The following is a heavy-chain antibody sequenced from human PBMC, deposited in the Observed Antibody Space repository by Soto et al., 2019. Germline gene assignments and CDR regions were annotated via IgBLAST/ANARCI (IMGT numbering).Heavy chain of an antibody. CDR3: ARGSPLAHLEWLLFPKGAPRYYYYGMDV. CDR2: INSDGSST. D-gene: IGHD3-3*01. Sequence: HPGGSLRLSCAASGFTFSSYWMHWVRQAPGKGLVWVSRINSDGSSTSYADSVKGRFTISRDNAKNTLYLQMNSLRAEDTAVYYCARGSPLAHLEWLLFPKGAPRYYYYGMDVWGQGTTVTVSS. CDR1: GFTFSSYW. J-gene: IGHJ6*02. V-gene: IGHV3-74*01.